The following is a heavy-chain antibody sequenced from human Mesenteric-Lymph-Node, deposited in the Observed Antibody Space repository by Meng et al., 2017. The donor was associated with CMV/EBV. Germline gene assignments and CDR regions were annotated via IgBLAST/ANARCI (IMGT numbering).Heavy chain of an antibody. Sequence: GESLKISCAASGFTFSSYGMHWVRQAPGKGLEWVSYISRDSSIKLYADSVKGRFTISRDNSKNTLYLQMNSLRAEDTAVYYCARDSIVVVPAAISLPYYYGMDVWGQGTTVTVSS. D-gene: IGHD2-2*01. CDR1: GFTFSSYG. J-gene: IGHJ6*02. V-gene: IGHV3-48*01. CDR2: ISRDSSIK. CDR3: ARDSIVVVPAAISLPYYYGMDV.